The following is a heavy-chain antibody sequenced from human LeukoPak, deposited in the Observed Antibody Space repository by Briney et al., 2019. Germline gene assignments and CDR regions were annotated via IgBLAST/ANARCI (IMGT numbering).Heavy chain of an antibody. Sequence: SETLSLTCAVYGGSFSGYYWSWIRQPPGKGLEWIGEINHSGSTNYNPSLKSRVTISVDTSRNQFSLKLSSVTAADTAVFYCARRGGIGYYYYYYMDVWGKGTTVTVSS. J-gene: IGHJ6*03. D-gene: IGHD3-16*01. CDR3: ARRGGIGYYYYYYMDV. CDR1: GGSFSGYY. CDR2: INHSGST. V-gene: IGHV4-34*01.